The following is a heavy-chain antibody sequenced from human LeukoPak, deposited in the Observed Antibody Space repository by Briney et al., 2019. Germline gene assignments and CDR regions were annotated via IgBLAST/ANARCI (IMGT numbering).Heavy chain of an antibody. V-gene: IGHV3-49*04. CDR3: TGPSRYDSSGLDI. CDR1: GFTFGDFA. Sequence: GGSLRLSCTTSGFTFGDFAMSWVRQAPGKGPEWIAFIRSKAYGEKTDYAASVKGRFTISRDDFTSIAYLQMNSLKTEDTAVYYCTGPSRYDSSGLDIWGQGTMVTVSS. CDR2: IRSKAYGEKT. J-gene: IGHJ3*02. D-gene: IGHD3-22*01.